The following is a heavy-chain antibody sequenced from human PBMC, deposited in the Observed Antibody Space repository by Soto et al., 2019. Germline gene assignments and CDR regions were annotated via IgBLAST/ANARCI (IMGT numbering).Heavy chain of an antibody. CDR2: IWYDGSNK. CDR3: AREMDVLDRWNAFDI. J-gene: IGHJ3*02. D-gene: IGHD1-1*01. Sequence: GGSLRLSCAASGFTFSSYGMHWVRQAPGKGLEWVAVIWYDGSNKYYADSVKGRFTISRDNSKNTLYLQMNSLRAEDTAVYYCAREMDVLDRWNAFDIWGQGTMVTVSS. V-gene: IGHV3-33*01. CDR1: GFTFSSYG.